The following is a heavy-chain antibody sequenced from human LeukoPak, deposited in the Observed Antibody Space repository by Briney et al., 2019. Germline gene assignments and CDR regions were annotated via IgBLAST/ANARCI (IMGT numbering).Heavy chain of an antibody. CDR3: ARVPYCGGDCRGTN. V-gene: IGHV3-21*01. Sequence: GGSLRLFCAASGFTFSSYSMNWVRQAPGKGLEWVSSISSSSSYIYYADSVKGRFTISRDNAKNSLYLQMNSLRAEDTAAYYCARVPYCGGDCRGTNWGQGTLVTVSS. CDR1: GFTFSSYS. D-gene: IGHD2-21*02. CDR2: ISSSSSYI. J-gene: IGHJ4*02.